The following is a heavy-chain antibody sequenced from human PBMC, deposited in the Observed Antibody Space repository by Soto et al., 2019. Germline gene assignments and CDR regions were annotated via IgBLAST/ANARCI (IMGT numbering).Heavy chain of an antibody. J-gene: IGHJ6*02. D-gene: IGHD3-22*01. V-gene: IGHV1-18*01. CDR3: ARAPTYYYDSSGFGPYYYYYGMDV. CDR1: GYTFTSYG. Sequence: GASVKVSCKASGYTFTSYGISWVRQAPGQGLEWMGWISAYNDNTNYAQKLQGRDTMTTDTSTSTAYMELRSLRSDDTAVYYCARAPTYYYDSSGFGPYYYYYGMDVWGQGTTVTVSS. CDR2: ISAYNDNT.